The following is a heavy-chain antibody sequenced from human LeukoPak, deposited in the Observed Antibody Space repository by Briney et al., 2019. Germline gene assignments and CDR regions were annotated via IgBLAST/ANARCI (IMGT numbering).Heavy chain of an antibody. CDR2: FSYSEST. Sequence: PSETLSLTCTVSGGSISSDYWNWIRQPPGKGLEWIGCFSYSESTNYNPSSKSRVTMSVDTSKNQFSLRLSSVTAADTAVYYCARPEIAVAGTFGIWGQGTLITVSS. CDR1: GGSISSDY. V-gene: IGHV4-59*12. CDR3: ARPEIAVAGTFGI. D-gene: IGHD6-19*01. J-gene: IGHJ4*02.